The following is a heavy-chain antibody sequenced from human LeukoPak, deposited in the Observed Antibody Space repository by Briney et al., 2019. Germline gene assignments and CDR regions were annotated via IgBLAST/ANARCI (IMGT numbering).Heavy chain of an antibody. V-gene: IGHV1-2*02. D-gene: IGHD5-18*01. J-gene: IGHJ4*02. CDR1: GYTFTGYY. CDR3: AREGYSYGYGPFFDY. Sequence: ASVKVSCKASGYTFTGYYMHWVRQAPGQGLEGMGWINPNSGGTNYAQKFQGRVTMTRDTSISTAYMELSRLRSDDTAVYYCAREGYSYGYGPFFDYWGQGTLVTVSS. CDR2: INPNSGGT.